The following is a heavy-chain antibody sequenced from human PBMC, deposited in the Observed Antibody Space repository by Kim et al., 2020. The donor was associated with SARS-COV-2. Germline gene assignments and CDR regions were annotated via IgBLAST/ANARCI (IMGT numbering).Heavy chain of an antibody. D-gene: IGHD5-12*01. CDR3: ARWGEDGYNLRYFDC. CDR1: GGTFSSYA. J-gene: IGHJ4*02. V-gene: IGHV1-69*13. Sequence: SVKVSCKASGGTFSSYAISWVRQAPGQGLEWMGGIIPIFGTANYAQKFQGRVTITADESTSTAYMELSSLRSEDTAVYYCARWGEDGYNLRYFDCWGQGTLVTVSS. CDR2: IIPIFGTA.